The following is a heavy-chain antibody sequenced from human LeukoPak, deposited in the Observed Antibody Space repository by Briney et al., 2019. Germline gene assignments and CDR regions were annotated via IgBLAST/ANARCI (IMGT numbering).Heavy chain of an antibody. CDR3: ARAPVDDLNWFDP. V-gene: IGHV1-69*06. J-gene: IGHJ5*02. CDR1: GGTFTSYA. Sequence: SVKVSCKASGGTFTSYAISWVRQAPGQGLEWRGGIIPIFGTANYAQKFQGRVTITADKSTRTAYMELSSLRSEDTAVYYCARAPVDDLNWFDPWGQGTLVTVSS. D-gene: IGHD1-1*01. CDR2: IIPIFGTA.